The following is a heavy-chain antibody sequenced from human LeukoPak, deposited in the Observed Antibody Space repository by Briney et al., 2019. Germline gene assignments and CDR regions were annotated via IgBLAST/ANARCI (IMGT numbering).Heavy chain of an antibody. J-gene: IGHJ2*01. CDR2: ISGSGGPT. V-gene: IGHV3-23*01. D-gene: IGHD2-21*01. CDR3: ARDAVAFAIIWYFDL. Sequence: GGSLRLSCAASGFTFNNYAMSWVRQAQGKGLEWVSSISGSGGPTYYADSVKGRFTISRDNSKSTLYLQMNSLRVEDTAVYYCARDAVAFAIIWYFDLWGRGTPVSVSS. CDR1: GFTFNNYA.